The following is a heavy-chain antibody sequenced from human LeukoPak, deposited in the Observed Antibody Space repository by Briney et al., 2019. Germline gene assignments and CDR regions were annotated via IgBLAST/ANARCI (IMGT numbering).Heavy chain of an antibody. CDR1: GYTFTSYD. CDR3: ARVQISGPRWFDP. J-gene: IGHJ5*02. Sequence: ASVKVSCKASGYTFTSYDINWVRQATGQGLEWMGWMNPNSGNIGYAQKFQGRVTITRNTSISTAYMELSSLRSEDTAVYYCARVQISGPRWFDPWGQGTLVTVSS. CDR2: MNPNSGNI. V-gene: IGHV1-8*03. D-gene: IGHD3-10*01.